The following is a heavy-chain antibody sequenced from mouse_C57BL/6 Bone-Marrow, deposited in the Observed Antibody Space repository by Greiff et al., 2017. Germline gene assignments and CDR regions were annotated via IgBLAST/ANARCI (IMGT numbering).Heavy chain of an antibody. CDR1: GYTFTNYW. CDR3: ARIGSYREHYAMDY. CDR2: IYPGGGYT. V-gene: IGHV1-63*01. J-gene: IGHJ4*01. Sequence: VMLVESGAELVRPGTSVKMSCKASGYTFTNYWIGWAKQRPGHGLEWIGDIYPGGGYTNYNEKFKGKATLTADKSSSTAYMQFSSLTSEDSAIYYCARIGSYREHYAMDYWGQGTSVTVSS. D-gene: IGHD2-14*01.